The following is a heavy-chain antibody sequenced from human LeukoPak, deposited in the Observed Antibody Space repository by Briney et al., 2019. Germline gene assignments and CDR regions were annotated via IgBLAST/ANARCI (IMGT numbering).Heavy chain of an antibody. CDR2: IRYDGSNK. Sequence: PGGSLRLSCAASGFTFSSYGMHWVRQAPGKGLEWVAFIRYDGSNKYYADSVKGRFTISRDNSKNTLYLQMNSLRAEDTAVYYCARVIYGDYGGDAFDIWGQGTMVTVSS. D-gene: IGHD4-17*01. CDR3: ARVIYGDYGGDAFDI. CDR1: GFTFSSYG. V-gene: IGHV3-30*02. J-gene: IGHJ3*02.